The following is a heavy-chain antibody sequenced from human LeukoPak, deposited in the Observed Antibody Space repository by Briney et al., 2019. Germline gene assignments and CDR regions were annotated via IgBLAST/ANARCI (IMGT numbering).Heavy chain of an antibody. CDR1: RFTFSSYA. Sequence: GGSLRLSCAASRFTFSSYAMSWVRQAPGKGLEWVSVIGGSNGITFYVGSVKGRFTISRDNSKDTLYLQMNSLRAEDTAVYYCARNENSGWGYFDYWGQGTLVTVSS. J-gene: IGHJ4*02. CDR2: IGGSNGIT. CDR3: ARNENSGWGYFDY. V-gene: IGHV3-23*01. D-gene: IGHD5-12*01.